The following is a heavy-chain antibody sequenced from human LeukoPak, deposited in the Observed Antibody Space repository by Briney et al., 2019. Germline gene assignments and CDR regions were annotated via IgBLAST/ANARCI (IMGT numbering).Heavy chain of an antibody. CDR1: GGSISSGSYY. CDR3: ASGAPRSGFY. D-gene: IGHD5-18*01. Sequence: SQTLSLTCTVSGGSISSGSYYWSWIRQPAGKGLEWIGRIYTSGSTNYNPSLKSRVTISIDTSKNQFFLKLSSVTAADTAVYYCASGAPRSGFYWGQGTLVTVSS. J-gene: IGHJ4*02. CDR2: IYTSGST. V-gene: IGHV4-61*02.